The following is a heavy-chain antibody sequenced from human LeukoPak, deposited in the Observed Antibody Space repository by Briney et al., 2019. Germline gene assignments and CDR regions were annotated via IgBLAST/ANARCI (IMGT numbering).Heavy chain of an antibody. D-gene: IGHD4-11*01. J-gene: IGHJ4*02. CDR3: SGAHYSSGGHYFDY. Sequence: GGSLRLSCAASGSSFTRFSMNWVRQAPGKGLEWVSSISSSGSSTYYADSVKGRFTISRDNAKNTLYLQMNSLRAEDTAVYYCSGAHYSSGGHYFDYWGQGTLVTVSS. CDR1: GSSFTRFS. CDR2: ISSSGSST. V-gene: IGHV3-21*01.